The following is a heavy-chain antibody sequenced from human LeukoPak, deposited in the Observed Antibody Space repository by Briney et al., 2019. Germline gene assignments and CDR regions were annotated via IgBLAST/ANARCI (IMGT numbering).Heavy chain of an antibody. D-gene: IGHD6-6*01. CDR1: GGPISSYY. CDR3: ARVNEYSSSSGGYINYYYYMDV. J-gene: IGHJ6*03. Sequence: PSETLSLTCTVSGGPISSYYWSWIRQTPGKGLEGIGCIYYSGSTNYNPSLKRRVTISVDTSKNQFSLKLSSVTAADTAVYYCARVNEYSSSSGGYINYYYYMDVWGKGTTVTVSS. CDR2: IYYSGST. V-gene: IGHV4-59*01.